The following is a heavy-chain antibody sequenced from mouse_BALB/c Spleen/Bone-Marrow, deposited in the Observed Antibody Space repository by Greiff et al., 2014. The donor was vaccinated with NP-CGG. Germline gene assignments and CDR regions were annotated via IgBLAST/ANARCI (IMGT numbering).Heavy chain of an antibody. CDR1: GYTFTGYI. V-gene: IGHV1-62-2*01. Sequence: QVHVKQSGAELVKPGASVKLSCKASGYTFTGYIIHWEKQRSGQGLEWIGWFYPGSGSIKYNEKFKDKATLTADKSSSTVYMELSRLTSEDSAVYFCARHEDRLRAWFAYWGQGTLVTVSA. CDR3: ARHEDRLRAWFAY. CDR2: FYPGSGSI. D-gene: IGHD3-2*02. J-gene: IGHJ3*01.